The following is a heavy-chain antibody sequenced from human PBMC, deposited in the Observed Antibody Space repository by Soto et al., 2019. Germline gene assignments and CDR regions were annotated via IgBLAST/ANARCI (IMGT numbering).Heavy chain of an antibody. V-gene: IGHV1-69*01. CDR3: NRGSEYDFWSGYL. CDR2: IVPMFGTS. J-gene: IGHJ4*02. D-gene: IGHD3-3*01. CDR1: GGTSTRYA. Sequence: QERLVQSGAEVRKPGSSVKVSCKVTGGTSTRYAINWVRQAPGQGLEWMGGIVPMFGTSKCAQKFQGRVTITADPSTNIAYMELRSLRSEDTAVYYCNRGSEYDFWSGYLWGQGTLVSVSS.